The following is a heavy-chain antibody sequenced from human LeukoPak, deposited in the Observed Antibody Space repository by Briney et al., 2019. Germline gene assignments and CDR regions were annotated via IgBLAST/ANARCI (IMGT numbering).Heavy chain of an antibody. CDR1: GFTFSTYW. V-gene: IGHV3-30*02. CDR3: AKDRPTTMDV. D-gene: IGHD1-26*01. J-gene: IGHJ6*03. Sequence: GGSLRLSCAASGFTFSTYWMSWVRQAPGKGLEWVAFIRYDGSNKYYADSVKGRFTISRDNSKNTLYLQMNSLRAEDTAVYYCAKDRPTTMDVWGKGTTVTVSS. CDR2: IRYDGSNK.